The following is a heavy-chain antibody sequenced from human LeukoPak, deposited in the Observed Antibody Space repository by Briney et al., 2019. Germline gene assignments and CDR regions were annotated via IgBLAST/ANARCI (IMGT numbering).Heavy chain of an antibody. CDR2: IYYSGST. D-gene: IGHD4-17*01. V-gene: IGHV4-59*01. CDR3: ATDYGDGYWYFDL. Sequence: SETLSLTCTVSGGSISSYYWSRIRQPPGKGLEWIGYIYYSGSTNYNPSLKSRVTISVDTSKNQFSLKLSSVIAADTAVYYCATDYGDGYWYFDLWGRGTLVTVSS. J-gene: IGHJ2*01. CDR1: GGSISSYY.